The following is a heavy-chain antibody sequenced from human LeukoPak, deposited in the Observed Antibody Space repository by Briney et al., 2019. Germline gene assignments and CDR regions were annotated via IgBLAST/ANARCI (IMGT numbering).Heavy chain of an antibody. J-gene: IGHJ5*02. CDR3: TRQHCSSTSCYSYNWFDP. Sequence: SQTLSLTCAISGDSVSTNSASWNWIRQSPSRGLEWLGRTYYRSKWFYDFAASVKSRVTIIPDTSKNQFSLQLNSVTPDDTAVYYCTRQHCSSTSCYSYNWFDPWGQGTLVTVSS. V-gene: IGHV6-1*01. CDR2: TYYRSKWFY. D-gene: IGHD2-2*01. CDR1: GDSVSTNSAS.